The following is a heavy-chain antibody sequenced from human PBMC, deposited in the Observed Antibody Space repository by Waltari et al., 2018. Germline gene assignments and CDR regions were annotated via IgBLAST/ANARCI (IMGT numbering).Heavy chain of an antibody. J-gene: IGHJ2*01. Sequence: EVQLVESGGGLVQPGGSLRLSCEASGSTYSMYWMHWVSQAPGKGLVWFSRSNSDGSSTSYADSVKGRFTITKHNAKNTVYLQMNSLRAEDTAIYYCARGARRTTVTTGWWYFDLWGRGTLVTVSS. CDR2: SNSDGSST. V-gene: IGHV3-74*01. CDR3: ARGARRTTVTTGWWYFDL. D-gene: IGHD4-17*01. CDR1: GSTYSMYW.